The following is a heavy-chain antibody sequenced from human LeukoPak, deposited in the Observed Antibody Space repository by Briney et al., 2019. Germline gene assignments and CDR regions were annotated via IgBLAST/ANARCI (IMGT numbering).Heavy chain of an antibody. D-gene: IGHD3-22*01. Sequence: GGSLRLSCAVSGFTVSSYLMSWVRQAPGKGLEWVSIIYRDGNTYNADSVKGQFTISRDNSKNTLYLQVDSLRVEDTAVYYCARDGRRTYYDSGVFYWYFDLWGRGTLVTVSS. CDR1: GFTVSSYL. CDR2: IYRDGNT. CDR3: ARDGRRTYYDSGVFYWYFDL. J-gene: IGHJ2*01. V-gene: IGHV3-53*01.